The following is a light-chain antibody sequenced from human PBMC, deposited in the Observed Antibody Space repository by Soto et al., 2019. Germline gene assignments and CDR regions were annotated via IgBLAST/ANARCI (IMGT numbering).Light chain of an antibody. CDR2: DAS. CDR3: QQRTNWPPT. J-gene: IGKJ5*01. CDR1: QSVSSY. Sequence: EIVLTQSPATLSLSPGERVTLSCRASQSVSSYLAWYQQKPGQAPRLLIHDASNRATGIPVRFSGSGSGTDFTRTISSLEPEDFAVYYCQQRTNWPPTFGQGTRLEIK. V-gene: IGKV3-11*01.